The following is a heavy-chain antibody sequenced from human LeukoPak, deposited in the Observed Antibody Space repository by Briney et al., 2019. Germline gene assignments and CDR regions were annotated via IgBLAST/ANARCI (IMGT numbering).Heavy chain of an antibody. CDR1: GGSISSHY. Sequence: SETLSLTCTVSGGSISSHYWSWLRQPPGKGLEWIGYIYTSGSTNYNPSLKSRVTISVDTSKNQFSLKLSSVTAADTAVYYCARHGGGYSSGWYNYYYYYYMDVWGKGTTVTVSS. V-gene: IGHV4-4*09. D-gene: IGHD6-19*01. CDR3: ARHGGGYSSGWYNYYYYYYMDV. J-gene: IGHJ6*03. CDR2: IYTSGST.